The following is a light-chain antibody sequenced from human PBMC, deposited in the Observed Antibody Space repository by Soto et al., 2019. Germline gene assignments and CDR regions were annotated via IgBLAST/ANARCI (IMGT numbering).Light chain of an antibody. V-gene: IGKV2-30*01. Sequence: DVVMTQSPLSLPVTLGQPASISCRSSQSLVYSDGNTYLNWFHQRPGQSPRRLIYQVSNRDSGVPDGFIGSGSGPAFTLKISRVEAEDVGVYYCMQGTHWLYTFGQGTKLEIK. CDR3: MQGTHWLYT. J-gene: IGKJ2*01. CDR2: QVS. CDR1: QSLVYSDGNTY.